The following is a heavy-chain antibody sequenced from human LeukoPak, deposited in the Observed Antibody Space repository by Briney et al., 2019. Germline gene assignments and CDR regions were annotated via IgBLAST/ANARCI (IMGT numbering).Heavy chain of an antibody. Sequence: GSLRLSCAASGFTFSSYSMNWVRQAPGKGLEWIGEINHSGSTNYNPSLKSRVTISVDTSKNQFSLKLSSVTAADTAVYYCASGIAAAGTYDYWGQGTLVTVSS. CDR2: INHSGST. V-gene: IGHV4-34*01. CDR1: GFTFSSYS. D-gene: IGHD6-13*01. CDR3: ASGIAAAGTYDY. J-gene: IGHJ4*02.